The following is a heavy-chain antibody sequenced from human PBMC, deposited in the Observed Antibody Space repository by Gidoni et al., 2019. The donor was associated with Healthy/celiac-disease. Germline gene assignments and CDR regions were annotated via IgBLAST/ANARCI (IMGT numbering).Heavy chain of an antibody. CDR3: ANARGYCSSTSCGHDAFDI. Sequence: EVQLVESGGGLVQPGRSLRLSCAASGFTFDDYAMHWVRQAPGKGLEWVSGISWNSGSIGYADSVKGRFTISRDNAKNSLYLQMNSLRAEDTALYYCANARGYCSSTSCGHDAFDIWGQGTMVTVSS. J-gene: IGHJ3*02. V-gene: IGHV3-9*01. CDR1: GFTFDDYA. CDR2: ISWNSGSI. D-gene: IGHD2-2*01.